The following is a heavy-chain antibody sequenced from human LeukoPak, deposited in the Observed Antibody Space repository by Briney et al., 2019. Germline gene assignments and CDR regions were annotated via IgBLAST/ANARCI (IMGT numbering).Heavy chain of an antibody. D-gene: IGHD3-10*01. J-gene: IGHJ4*02. Sequence: GGSLRLSCAASGFTFSSYSMNWVRQAPGKGLEWVSSISSSSSYIYYADSVKGRFTISRDNAKNSLYLQMNSLRAEDTAVYYCARDAFGELYSDYWGQGTLVTVSS. CDR3: ARDAFGELYSDY. CDR1: GFTFSSYS. CDR2: ISSSSSYI. V-gene: IGHV3-21*01.